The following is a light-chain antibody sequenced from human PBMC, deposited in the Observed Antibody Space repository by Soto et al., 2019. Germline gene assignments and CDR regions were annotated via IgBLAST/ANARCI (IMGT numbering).Light chain of an antibody. J-gene: IGKJ4*01. CDR1: QSVVRF. Sequence: DIQITQSPSSLSASVGDRVTITCRASQSVVRFLNWYQQKPGKAPTVLINVASTLRSGVPSRFSGSGSGTDLNLTINSLQPEDFATYFCQQSFTTPLTFGGGAKVDI. CDR3: QQSFTTPLT. V-gene: IGKV1-39*01. CDR2: VAS.